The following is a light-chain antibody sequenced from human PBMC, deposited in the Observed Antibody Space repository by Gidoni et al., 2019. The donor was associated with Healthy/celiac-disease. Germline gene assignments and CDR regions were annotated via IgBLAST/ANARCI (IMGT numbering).Light chain of an antibody. V-gene: IGLV1-44*01. CDR2: SNN. J-gene: IGLJ2*01. CDR1: RSNIGSNT. Sequence: QSVLTQPPSASGTPGQRVTISGSGSRSNIGSNTVNWYQQLPGTAPKLLIYSNNQRPSGVPDRFSGSKSGTSASLAISGLQSEDEADYYCAAWDDSLNGLVFGGGTKLTVL. CDR3: AAWDDSLNGLV.